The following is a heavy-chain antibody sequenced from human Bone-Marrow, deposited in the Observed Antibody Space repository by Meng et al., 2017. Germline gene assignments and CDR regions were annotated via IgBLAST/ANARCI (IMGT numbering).Heavy chain of an antibody. V-gene: IGHV3-66*02. CDR3: ARELYYDSRGYYGGFWFDP. CDR1: GFTFSSYA. D-gene: IGHD3-22*01. Sequence: GGSLRLSCAASGFTFSSYAMHWVRQAPGKGLEGVSVIYSGGSTYYADSVKGRFTISRDNSKNTLYLQMNSMRAEDTAGYYCARELYYDSRGYYGGFWFDPWGQGTLVTVSS. J-gene: IGHJ5*02. CDR2: IYSGGST.